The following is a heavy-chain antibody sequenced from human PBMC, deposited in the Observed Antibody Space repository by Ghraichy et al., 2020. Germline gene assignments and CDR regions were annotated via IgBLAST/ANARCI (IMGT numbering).Heavy chain of an antibody. D-gene: IGHD2-15*01. Sequence: LSLTCAASGFTVSSNYMSWVRQAPGKGLEWVSVLYSGGSTYYADSVKGRFTISRDNSKNTLYLQMNSLRAEDTAVYYCARGYCSGGSCYSVYFDYWGQGTLVTVSS. V-gene: IGHV3-53*01. CDR3: ARGYCSGGSCYSVYFDY. CDR1: GFTVSSNY. J-gene: IGHJ4*02. CDR2: LYSGGST.